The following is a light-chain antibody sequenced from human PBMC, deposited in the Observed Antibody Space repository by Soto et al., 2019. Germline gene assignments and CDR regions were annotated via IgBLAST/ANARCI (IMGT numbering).Light chain of an antibody. J-gene: IGKJ1*01. CDR2: GAS. Sequence: EIVLTQSPVTLSASPGERVTLSCRASQSVSSSYLAWYQQKPGQAPRLLIYGASSRATGIPDRFSGSGSGTDFTLTISRLEPEDFAVYYCQQYGSSPRTFGQGTKVDIK. V-gene: IGKV3-20*01. CDR1: QSVSSSY. CDR3: QQYGSSPRT.